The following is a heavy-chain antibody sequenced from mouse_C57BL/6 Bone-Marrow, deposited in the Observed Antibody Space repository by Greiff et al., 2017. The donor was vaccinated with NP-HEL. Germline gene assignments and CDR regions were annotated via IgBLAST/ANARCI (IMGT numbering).Heavy chain of an antibody. CDR2: IWGGGST. Sequence: VQGVEPGPGLVAPSQSLSITCTVSGFSLTSYGVDWVRQPPGKGLEWLGVIWGGGSTNYYSALMTRLSISKDNSKSQVFLKMNSLQTDDSAMYYCAKHGGIYDSYYDWYFDVWGTGTTVTVSS. CDR1: GFSLTSYG. V-gene: IGHV2-9*01. CDR3: AKHGGIYDSYYDWYFDV. D-gene: IGHD2-3*01. J-gene: IGHJ1*03.